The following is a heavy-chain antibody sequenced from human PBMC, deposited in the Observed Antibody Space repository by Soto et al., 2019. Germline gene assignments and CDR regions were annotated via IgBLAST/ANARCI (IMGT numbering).Heavy chain of an antibody. Sequence: SETLSLTCTVSGGSISSSSYYWGWIRQPPGKGLEWIGSIYYSGSTYYNPSLKSRVTISVDTSKNLFSLKLSSVTAADTAVYYCARRVKNRGGLYYYGMDVWGQGTTVTVSS. CDR2: IYYSGST. V-gene: IGHV4-39*01. D-gene: IGHD1-26*01. CDR1: GGSISSSSYY. CDR3: ARRVKNRGGLYYYGMDV. J-gene: IGHJ6*02.